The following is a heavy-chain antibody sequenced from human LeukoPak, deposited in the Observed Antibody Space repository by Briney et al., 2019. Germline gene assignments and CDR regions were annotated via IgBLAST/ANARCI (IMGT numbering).Heavy chain of an antibody. CDR3: ARGRDVLLWFGATYYYYGMDV. CDR2: INHSGST. V-gene: IGHV4-34*01. Sequence: PSETLSLTCAVYGGSFSGYYWSWIRQPPGKGLEWIGEINHSGSTNYNPSLKSRVTISVDTSKNQFSLKLSSVTAADTAVYYCARGRDVLLWFGATYYYYGMDVWSQGTTVTVSS. D-gene: IGHD3-10*01. J-gene: IGHJ6*02. CDR1: GGSFSGYY.